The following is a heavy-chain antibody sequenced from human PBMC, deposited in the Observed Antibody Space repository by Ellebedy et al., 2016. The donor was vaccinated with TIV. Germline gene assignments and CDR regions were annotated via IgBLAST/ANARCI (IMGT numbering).Heavy chain of an antibody. J-gene: IGHJ4*02. CDR3: AKIRAQWEPLDY. V-gene: IGHV3-30*18. Sequence: GESLKISCAASGFIFGSYGIHWVRQAPGKGLEWVAVISDDGSNKYYIDSVKGRFTISRDNSKNTLYLQMNSLRAEDTAVYYCAKIRAQWEPLDYWGQGTLVTVSS. D-gene: IGHD1-26*01. CDR2: ISDDGSNK. CDR1: GFIFGSYG.